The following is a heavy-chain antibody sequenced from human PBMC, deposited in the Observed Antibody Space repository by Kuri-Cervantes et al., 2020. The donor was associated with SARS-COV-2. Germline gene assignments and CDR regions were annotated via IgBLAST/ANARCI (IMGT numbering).Heavy chain of an antibody. J-gene: IGHJ4*02. V-gene: IGHV3-33*08. D-gene: IGHD6-6*01. Sequence: GGSLRLSCAASGFTFSSYGMHWVRQAPGKGLEWVAVIWYGGSNKYYADSVKGRFTISRDNSKNTLYLQMSSLRAEDTAVYYCARGMGRYSSSFDYWGQGTLVTVSS. CDR3: ARGMGRYSSSFDY. CDR2: IWYGGSNK. CDR1: GFTFSSYG.